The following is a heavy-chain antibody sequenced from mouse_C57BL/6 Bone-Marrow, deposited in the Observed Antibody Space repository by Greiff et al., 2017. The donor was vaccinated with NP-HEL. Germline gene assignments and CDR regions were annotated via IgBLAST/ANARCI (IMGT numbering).Heavy chain of an antibody. Sequence: VQLQQPGAELVKPGASVKLSCKASGYTFTSYWMHWVKQRPGQGLEWIGMIHPNSGSTNYNEKFKSKATLTVDKSSSTAYMQLSSLTSEDSAVYYCARSDYYGSVYYYAMDYWGQGTSVTVSS. CDR3: ARSDYYGSVYYYAMDY. J-gene: IGHJ4*01. D-gene: IGHD1-1*01. CDR2: IHPNSGST. CDR1: GYTFTSYW. V-gene: IGHV1-64*01.